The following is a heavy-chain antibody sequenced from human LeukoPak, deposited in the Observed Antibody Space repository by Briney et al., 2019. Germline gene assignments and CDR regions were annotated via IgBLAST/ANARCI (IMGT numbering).Heavy chain of an antibody. CDR2: ISYDGSNK. Sequence: GGSLRLSCAASGFTFSSYAMHWVRQAPGKGLEWVAVISYDGSNKYYADSVEGRFTISRDNSKNTLYLQMNTLIPEDTAVYYCARDAVGYYDYYYYMDVWGKGTTVTVSS. CDR3: ARDAVGYYDYYYYMDV. J-gene: IGHJ6*03. D-gene: IGHD2-15*01. CDR1: GFTFSSYA. V-gene: IGHV3-30-3*01.